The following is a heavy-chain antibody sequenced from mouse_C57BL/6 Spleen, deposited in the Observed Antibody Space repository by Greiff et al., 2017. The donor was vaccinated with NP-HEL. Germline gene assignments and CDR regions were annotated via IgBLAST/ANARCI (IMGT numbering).Heavy chain of an antibody. CDR1: GYAFSSSW. V-gene: IGHV1-82*01. J-gene: IGHJ3*01. Sequence: VKLMESGPELVKPGASVKISCKASGYAFSSSWMNWVKQRPGKGLEWIGRIYPGDGDTNYNGKFKGKATLTADKSSSTAYMQLSSLTSEDSAVYFCARLLTTVVEGFAYWGQGTLVTVSA. CDR3: ARLLTTVVEGFAY. D-gene: IGHD1-1*01. CDR2: IYPGDGDT.